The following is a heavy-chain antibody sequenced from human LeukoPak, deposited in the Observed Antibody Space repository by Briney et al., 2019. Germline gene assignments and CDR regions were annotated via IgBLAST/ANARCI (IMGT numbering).Heavy chain of an antibody. CDR3: ARGYCGTNTCPNFDY. V-gene: IGHV3-48*02. CDR2: ISSTTSI. CDR1: GFTFSSYG. Sequence: GGSLRLSCVGSGFTFSSYGMNWVRQAPGKGLEWIAYISSTTSINYADSVKGRFTISRDNAKNSVFLQMNSLRDEDTAVYYCARGYCGTNTCPNFDYWGQGILVTVSS. D-gene: IGHD2-2*01. J-gene: IGHJ4*02.